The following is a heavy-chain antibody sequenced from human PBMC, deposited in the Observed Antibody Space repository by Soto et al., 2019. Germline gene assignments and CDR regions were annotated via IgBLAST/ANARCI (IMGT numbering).Heavy chain of an antibody. V-gene: IGHV1-18*01. CDR3: ARATYSSSWLYYYYYMDV. Sequence: ASVKVSCKASGYTFTSYGISWVRQAPGQGLEWMGWISAYNGNTNYAQKLQGRVTMTTDTSTSTAYMELRSLRSDDTAVYYCARATYSSSWLYYYYYMDVWGKGTTVTVSS. D-gene: IGHD6-13*01. CDR1: GYTFTSYG. CDR2: ISAYNGNT. J-gene: IGHJ6*03.